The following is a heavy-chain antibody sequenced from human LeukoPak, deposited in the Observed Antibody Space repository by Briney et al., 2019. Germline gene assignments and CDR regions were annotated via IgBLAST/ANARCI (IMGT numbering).Heavy chain of an antibody. CDR3: ARRPYSSGAPT. D-gene: IGHD6-19*01. CDR1: GFTFSSYA. J-gene: IGHJ5*02. Sequence: GGSLRLSCAASGFTFSSYAMSWVRQAPGKGLEWVSAISGSGGSTYYADSVKGRFTISRDNAKNSLYLQMNSLRAEDTAVYYCARRPYSSGAPTWGQGTLVTVSS. V-gene: IGHV3-23*01. CDR2: ISGSGGST.